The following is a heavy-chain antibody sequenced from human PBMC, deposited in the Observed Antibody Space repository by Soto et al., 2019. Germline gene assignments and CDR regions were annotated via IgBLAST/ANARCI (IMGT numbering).Heavy chain of an antibody. CDR1: GVGFTSSA. CDR2: IVVGSGNT. Sequence: GASVEVSCKDSGVGFTSSAVQWVRQARGQRLEWIGWIVVGSGNTNYAQKFQERVTITRDMSTSTAYMELSSLRSEDTAVYYCAAARADTPGYCTNGVCPWEHWFDPWGQGTLVTVSS. D-gene: IGHD2-8*01. CDR3: AAARADTPGYCTNGVCPWEHWFDP. V-gene: IGHV1-58*01. J-gene: IGHJ5*02.